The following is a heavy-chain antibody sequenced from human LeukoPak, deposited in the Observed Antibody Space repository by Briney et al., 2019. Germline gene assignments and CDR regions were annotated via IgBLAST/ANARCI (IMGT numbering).Heavy chain of an antibody. D-gene: IGHD3-10*01. V-gene: IGHV4-39*01. CDR2: IHHIGST. Sequence: SETLYLTCSVSGDSVSRSDSYWDWIRQPPGKGLEWVGNIHHIGSTYYNPSLKSRVAMSVDTSTGQFSLRLSSVTAADTAVYYCAGYYYGSGSYYKDYWGQGTLVTVSS. CDR1: GDSVSRSDSY. J-gene: IGHJ4*02. CDR3: AGYYYGSGSYYKDY.